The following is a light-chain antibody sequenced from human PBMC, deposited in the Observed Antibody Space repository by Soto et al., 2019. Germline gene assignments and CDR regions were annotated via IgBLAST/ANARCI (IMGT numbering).Light chain of an antibody. V-gene: IGKV3-15*01. CDR3: QPSNNWPLT. J-gene: IGKJ4*01. CDR2: DTS. Sequence: VLTQSPATLSVYPGERATLSCRASHSVGSNLAWFRQKPGQAPRLLIYDTSTRATGVPTRFSGSRSGAEFTLTINSLQSEDFAVYYCQPSNNWPLTFGGGTKADIK. CDR1: HSVGSN.